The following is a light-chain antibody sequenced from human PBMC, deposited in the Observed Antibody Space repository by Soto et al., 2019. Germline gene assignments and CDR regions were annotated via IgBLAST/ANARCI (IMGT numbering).Light chain of an antibody. Sequence: QPASVSGSPGQSITISCTGTSSDVGGYNYVSWYQQHPGKAPKLMIYDVSNRPSGVSNRVSGSKSGNTASLTISGLQAEDEADYYCSSYTSSSTLVFGGGTKVTVL. CDR3: SSYTSSSTLV. CDR1: SSDVGGYNY. CDR2: DVS. J-gene: IGLJ2*01. V-gene: IGLV2-14*01.